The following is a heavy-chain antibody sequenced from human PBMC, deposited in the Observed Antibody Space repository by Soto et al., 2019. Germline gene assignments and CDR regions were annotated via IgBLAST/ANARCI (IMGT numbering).Heavy chain of an antibody. Sequence: PGGSLRLSCAASGFTFSSYWMSWVRQAPGKGLEWVANIKQDGSEKYYVDSVKGRFTISRDNAKNSLYLQMNSLRAEDTAVYYCARDRAGFWSGRRWFDPWGQGTLVTVSS. D-gene: IGHD3-3*01. CDR2: IKQDGSEK. CDR3: ARDRAGFWSGRRWFDP. V-gene: IGHV3-7*05. CDR1: GFTFSSYW. J-gene: IGHJ5*02.